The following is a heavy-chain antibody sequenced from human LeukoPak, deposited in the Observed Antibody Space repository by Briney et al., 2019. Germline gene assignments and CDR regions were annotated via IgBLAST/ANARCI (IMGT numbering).Heavy chain of an antibody. D-gene: IGHD6-6*01. CDR3: ARDSSLAAGFDY. V-gene: IGHV3-21*01. CDR1: GFTFSRYD. CDR2: ISRRSNYM. J-gene: IGHJ4*02. Sequence: GGTLRLSCAASGFTFSRYDMNWVRQAPGKGLEWVSSISRRSNYMFYGDSVKGRFTISRDNAKTSLYLQMNSLRAEDTAVYYCARDSSLAAGFDYWGQGTLVTVSS.